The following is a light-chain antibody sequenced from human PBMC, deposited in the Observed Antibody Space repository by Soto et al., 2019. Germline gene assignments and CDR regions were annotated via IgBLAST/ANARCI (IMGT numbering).Light chain of an antibody. CDR2: KAS. CDR1: QSISSW. CDR3: QQYNSYSRGYT. Sequence: DIQMTQSPSTLSASVGDRVTITCRASQSISSWFAWYQQKPGKAPKLLIYKASSVESGVPSRFSGSGSGTEFTLTISSLQPDDFATYYCQQYNSYSRGYTFGQGTKLEIK. J-gene: IGKJ2*01. V-gene: IGKV1-5*03.